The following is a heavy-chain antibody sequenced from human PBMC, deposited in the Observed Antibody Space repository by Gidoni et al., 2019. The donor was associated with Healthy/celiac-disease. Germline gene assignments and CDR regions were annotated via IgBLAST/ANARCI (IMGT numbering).Heavy chain of an antibody. V-gene: IGHV1-2*02. CDR3: ARPVVPAAILVESEAFDI. J-gene: IGHJ3*02. D-gene: IGHD2-2*02. CDR2: INPNSGGT. Sequence: QVQLVQSGAEVKKPGASVKVSCKASGYTFTGYYMHWVRQAPGQGLEWMGWINPNSGGTNYAQKFQGRVTMTRDTSISTAYMELSRLRSDDTAVYYCARPVVPAAILVESEAFDIWGQGTMVTVSS. CDR1: GYTFTGYY.